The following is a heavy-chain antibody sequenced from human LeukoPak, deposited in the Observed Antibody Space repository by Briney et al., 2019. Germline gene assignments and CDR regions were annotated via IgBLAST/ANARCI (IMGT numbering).Heavy chain of an antibody. CDR2: ISSSSSTI. V-gene: IGHV3-48*01. J-gene: IGHJ4*02. CDR1: GFTFSRYS. Sequence: PGGSMRLSCPASGFTFSRYSMNWVRQAPGKGLEWVSYISSSSSTIYYADSVKGRFTISRDNAKNSLYLQMNSLRAEDTAVYYCARGIAVVGYWGQGTLVTVSS. D-gene: IGHD6-19*01. CDR3: ARGIAVVGY.